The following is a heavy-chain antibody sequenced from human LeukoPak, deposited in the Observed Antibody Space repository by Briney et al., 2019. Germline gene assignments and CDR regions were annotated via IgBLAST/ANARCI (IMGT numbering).Heavy chain of an antibody. J-gene: IGHJ5*02. Sequence: SETLSLTCTVSGGSISSYYWSWIRQPPGKGLEWIGHIYYSGSTNYNPSLKSRVTISVDTSKNQFSLKLSSVTAADTAVYYCARADCSSTSCPFDPWGQGTLVTVSS. V-gene: IGHV4-59*01. CDR3: ARADCSSTSCPFDP. D-gene: IGHD2-2*01. CDR2: IYYSGST. CDR1: GGSISSYY.